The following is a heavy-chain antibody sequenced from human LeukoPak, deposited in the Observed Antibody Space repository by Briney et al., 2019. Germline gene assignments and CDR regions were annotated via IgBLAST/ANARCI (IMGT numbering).Heavy chain of an antibody. D-gene: IGHD5-18*01. CDR1: GGTFSSYA. Sequence: EASVKVSCKASGGTFSSYAISWVRQAPGQGLEWMGGIIPIFGTANYAQKFQGRVTITTDESTSTAYMELSNLRSEDTAVYYCARVAGYNYGNTRTHYYYYYMDVWGKGTTVTVSS. V-gene: IGHV1-69*05. CDR2: IIPIFGTA. J-gene: IGHJ6*03. CDR3: ARVAGYNYGNTRTHYYYYYMDV.